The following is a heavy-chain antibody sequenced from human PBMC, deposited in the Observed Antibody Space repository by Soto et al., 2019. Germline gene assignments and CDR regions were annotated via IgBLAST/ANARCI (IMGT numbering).Heavy chain of an antibody. CDR3: ARGGGYDY. V-gene: IGHV4-30-4*01. J-gene: IGHJ4*02. D-gene: IGHD3-22*01. CDR1: GVSISSGDDY. Sequence: QVQLQESGPGLVKPSQTLSLTCIVSGVSISSGDDYWSWIRQPPGKGLEWIGYIYSSGSTYSIPSLRSRATVSADTSKNQFSLKLTSVTAADPAVYYCARGGGYDYWGQGALVTVSS. CDR2: IYSSGST.